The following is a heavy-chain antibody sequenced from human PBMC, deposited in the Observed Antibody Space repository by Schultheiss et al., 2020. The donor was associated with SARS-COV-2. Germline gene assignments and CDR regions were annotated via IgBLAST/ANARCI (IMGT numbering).Heavy chain of an antibody. CDR3: ARLEPETIRYSNYTDY. CDR2: IIPIFGTA. CDR1: GFTFSSYG. Sequence: GGSLRLSCAASGFTFSSYGMHWVRQAPGQGLEWMGGIIPIFGTANYAQKFQGRVTITADESTSTAYMELSSLRSDDTAVYYCARLEPETIRYSNYTDYWGQGTLVTVSS. V-gene: IGHV1-69*01. J-gene: IGHJ4*02. D-gene: IGHD4-11*01.